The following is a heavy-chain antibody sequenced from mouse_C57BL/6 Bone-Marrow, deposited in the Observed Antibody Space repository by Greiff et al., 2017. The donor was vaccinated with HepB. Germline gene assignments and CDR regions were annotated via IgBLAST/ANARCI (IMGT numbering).Heavy chain of an antibody. Sequence: EVKVVESGGGLVKPGGSLKLSCAASGFTFSDYGMHWVRQAPEKGLEWVAYISSGSSTIYYADTVKGRFTISRDNAKNTLFLQMTSLRSEDTAMYYCARELGHYFDYWGQGTTLTVSS. D-gene: IGHD4-1*01. J-gene: IGHJ2*01. CDR1: GFTFSDYG. CDR2: ISSGSSTI. V-gene: IGHV5-17*01. CDR3: ARELGHYFDY.